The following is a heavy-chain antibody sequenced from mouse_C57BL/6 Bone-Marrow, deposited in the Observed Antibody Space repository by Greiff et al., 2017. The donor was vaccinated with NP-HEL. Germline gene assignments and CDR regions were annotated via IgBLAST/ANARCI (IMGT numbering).Heavy chain of an antibody. V-gene: IGHV1-18*01. Sequence: EVQLQQSGPELVKPGASVKIPCKASGYTFTDYNMDWVKQSHGKSLEWIGDINPNNGGTIYNQKFKGKATLTVDKSSSTAYMELRSLTSEDTAVYYCARVTTVVEGLDFDYWGQGTTLTVSS. D-gene: IGHD1-1*01. CDR2: INPNNGGT. J-gene: IGHJ2*01. CDR3: ARVTTVVEGLDFDY. CDR1: GYTFTDYN.